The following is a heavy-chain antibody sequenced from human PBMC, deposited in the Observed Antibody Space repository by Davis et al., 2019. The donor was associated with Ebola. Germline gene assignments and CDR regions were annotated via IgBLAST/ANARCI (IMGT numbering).Heavy chain of an antibody. Sequence: ASVTVSCKASGYTFTSYGIIWVRQAPGLGLEWMGWMNPNSGNTGYAQKFQGRVTMTRNTSISTAYMELSSLRSEDTAVYYCARVRGPGVELRWFDPWGQGTLVTVSS. CDR1: GYTFTSYG. CDR3: ARVRGPGVELRWFDP. CDR2: MNPNSGNT. J-gene: IGHJ5*02. D-gene: IGHD1-7*01. V-gene: IGHV1-8*02.